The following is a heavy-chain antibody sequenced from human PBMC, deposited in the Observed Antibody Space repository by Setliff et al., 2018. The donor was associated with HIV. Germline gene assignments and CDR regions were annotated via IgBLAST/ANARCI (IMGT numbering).Heavy chain of an antibody. V-gene: IGHV4-4*02. CDR3: ARHRDPPGSRWIYYYYYMDL. CDR2: IYHSGST. Sequence: LSLTCAVSGGSISSSNWWSWVRQSPGKGLEWIGEIYHSGSTNYNPSLKSRVTISVDTSKNQFSLRLNSLTATDTGVYYCARHRDPPGSRWIYYYYYMDLWGEGTTVTVSS. D-gene: IGHD6-13*01. CDR1: GGSISSSNW. J-gene: IGHJ6*03.